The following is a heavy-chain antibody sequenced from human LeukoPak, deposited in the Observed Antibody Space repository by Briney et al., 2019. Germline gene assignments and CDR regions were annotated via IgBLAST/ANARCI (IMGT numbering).Heavy chain of an antibody. CDR1: GFTFDDYG. V-gene: IGHV3-20*04. CDR3: ARDRGYCSGGSCYWTSFDP. Sequence: TGGSLRLSCAASGFTFDDYGMSWVRQAPGKGLEWVSGINWNGGSTGYADSVKGRFTISRDNAKNSLYLQMNSLRAEDTAVYYCARDRGYCSGGSCYWTSFDPWGQGTLVTVSS. D-gene: IGHD2-15*01. CDR2: INWNGGST. J-gene: IGHJ5*02.